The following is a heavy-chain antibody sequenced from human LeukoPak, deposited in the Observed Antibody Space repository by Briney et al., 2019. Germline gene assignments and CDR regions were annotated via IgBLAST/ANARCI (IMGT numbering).Heavy chain of an antibody. D-gene: IGHD2-2*01. CDR3: ARDRVVVVPAAPVAFDI. V-gene: IGHV3-11*04. CDR1: GFTFSDYY. CDR2: ISSSGSTI. Sequence: GGSLRLSCAASGFTFSDYYMSWIRQAPGKGLEWVSYISSSGSTIYYADSVKGRFTISRDNAKNSLYLQMNSLRAEDTAVYYCARDRVVVVPAAPVAFDIWGQGTMVTVSS. J-gene: IGHJ3*02.